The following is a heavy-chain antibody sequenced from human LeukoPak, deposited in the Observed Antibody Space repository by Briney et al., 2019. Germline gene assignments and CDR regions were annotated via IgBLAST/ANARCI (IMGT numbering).Heavy chain of an antibody. CDR1: GVSIGSHY. Sequence: SETLSLTCTVSGVSIGSHYWSWIRQSPGKGLEWIGCVYNSGTTVYNPSLTGRVTISVATSKNKSSLNLRSVTAADAAVYYCARDAYWGQGILVTVSS. CDR3: ARDAY. V-gene: IGHV4-59*11. CDR2: VYNSGTT. J-gene: IGHJ4*02.